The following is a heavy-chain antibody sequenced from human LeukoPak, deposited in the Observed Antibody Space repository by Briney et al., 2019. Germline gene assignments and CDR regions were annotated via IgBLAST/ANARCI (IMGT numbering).Heavy chain of an antibody. J-gene: IGHJ4*02. V-gene: IGHV4-39*07. CDR2: IYHSGST. CDR1: GGSISGSNYY. D-gene: IGHD2-2*02. Sequence: SETLSLTCTVSGGSISGSNYYWGWIRQPPGKGLEWIGSIYHSGSTYSNPSLRSRVTISVDRSKNQFSLKLSSVTAADTAVYYCASGTLGYCSSTSCYTGRIDYWGQGTLVTVSS. CDR3: ASGTLGYCSSTSCYTGRIDY.